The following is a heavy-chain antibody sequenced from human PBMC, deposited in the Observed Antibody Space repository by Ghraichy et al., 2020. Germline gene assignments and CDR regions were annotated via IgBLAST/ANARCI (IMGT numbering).Heavy chain of an antibody. J-gene: IGHJ4*02. V-gene: IGHV4-59*01. D-gene: IGHD6-19*01. CDR2: IYNSGST. Sequence: SGTLSLTCTVSGGSISSYYWSWIRQPPGKGLEWIGYIYNSGSTDYNPSLKSRVTISVDTSKNQLSLNLRSVTAADTAVYYCARDTSGWYGTNWGQGTLVTV. CDR1: GGSISSYY. CDR3: ARDTSGWYGTN.